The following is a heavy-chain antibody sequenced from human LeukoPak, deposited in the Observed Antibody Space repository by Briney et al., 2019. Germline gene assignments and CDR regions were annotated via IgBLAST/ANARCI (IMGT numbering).Heavy chain of an antibody. CDR2: IYTSGST. D-gene: IGHD1-26*01. CDR3: ARQFRYSGSYQLDY. Sequence: SETLSLTCTVSGGSIGSYYWSWIRQPPGKGLGWIGYIYTSGSTNYNPSLKSRVTISVDTSKNQFSLKLSSVTAADTAVYYCARQFRYSGSYQLDYSGQGTLVTVSS. J-gene: IGHJ4*02. V-gene: IGHV4-4*09. CDR1: GGSIGSYY.